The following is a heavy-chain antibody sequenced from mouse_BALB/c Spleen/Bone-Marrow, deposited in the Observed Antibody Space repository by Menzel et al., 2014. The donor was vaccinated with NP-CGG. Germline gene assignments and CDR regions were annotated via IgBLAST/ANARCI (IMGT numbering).Heavy chain of an antibody. CDR3: ARPSRAMDY. D-gene: IGHD1-1*01. CDR1: GFDFSRYW. Sequence: VQLKESGGGLVQPGGSLRLSCAASGFDFSRYWMSWVRQAPGKGLEWIGETNPDSSTINYTPSLKDKFIISRDNAKNTLYLQMSKVRSEDTALYYCARPSRAMDYWGQGTSVTVSS. J-gene: IGHJ4*01. CDR2: TNPDSSTI. V-gene: IGHV4-1*02.